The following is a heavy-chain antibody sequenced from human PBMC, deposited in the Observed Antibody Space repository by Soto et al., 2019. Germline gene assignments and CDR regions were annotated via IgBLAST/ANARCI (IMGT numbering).Heavy chain of an antibody. CDR2: IVVGSGNT. J-gene: IGHJ5*02. Sequence: SVKDSCKTCRFTFTSSAVQWVRQARGQRLEWIGWIVVGSGNTNYAQKFQERVTITRDMSTSTAYMELSSLRSEDTAVYYCAAASRTGTTPNWFDPWGQGTLVTVSS. CDR3: AAASRTGTTPNWFDP. CDR1: RFTFTSSA. D-gene: IGHD1-7*01. V-gene: IGHV1-58*01.